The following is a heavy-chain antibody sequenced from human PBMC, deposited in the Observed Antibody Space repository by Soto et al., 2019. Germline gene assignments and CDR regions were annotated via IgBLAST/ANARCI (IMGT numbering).Heavy chain of an antibody. CDR2: IFYSMKTT. Sequence: GPGVMRPSATLSLTCVVSGGSVSRGSYYWTWIRQPPGKGLEWIGHIFYSMKTTNYNPSLESRVSISVDTSQNLFSLSLTSVTAADTAVYYCARVYSGSYGQNDWGQGTLVTVSS. D-gene: IGHD1-26*01. J-gene: IGHJ1*01. CDR3: ARVYSGSYGQND. CDR1: GGSVSRGSYY. V-gene: IGHV4-61*03.